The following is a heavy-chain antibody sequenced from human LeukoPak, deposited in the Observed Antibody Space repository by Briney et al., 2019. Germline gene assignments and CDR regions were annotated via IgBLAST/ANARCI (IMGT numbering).Heavy chain of an antibody. CDR3: ARLAYYYDSSGYYYAGDY. Sequence: DSVKGRFTISRDNAKNSLYLQMNSLRAEDTAVYYCARLAYYYDSSGYYYAGDYWGQGTLVTVSS. V-gene: IGHV3-7*01. D-gene: IGHD3-22*01. J-gene: IGHJ4*02.